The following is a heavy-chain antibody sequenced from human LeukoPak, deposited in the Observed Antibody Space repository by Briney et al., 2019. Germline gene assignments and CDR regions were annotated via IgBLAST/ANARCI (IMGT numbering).Heavy chain of an antibody. Sequence: MASETLSLTCTVSGGSINYYYWSWIRQPPGKGLEWIGYIYYSGSTNYNPSLKSRVTISVDTSKNQFSLKLSSVTAADTAVYYCARVRKGGWEGTFDYWGQGTLVTVSS. CDR2: IYYSGST. CDR1: GGSINYYY. V-gene: IGHV4-59*01. J-gene: IGHJ4*02. D-gene: IGHD1-26*01. CDR3: ARVRKGGWEGTFDY.